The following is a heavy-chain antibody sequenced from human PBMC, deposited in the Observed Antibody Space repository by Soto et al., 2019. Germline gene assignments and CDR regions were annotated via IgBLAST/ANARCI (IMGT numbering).Heavy chain of an antibody. Sequence: SETLSLTCTVSGGSISSSSYYWGWIRHPPGKGLEWIGSIYYSGSTYYNPSLKSRVTISVDTSKNQFSLKLSSVTAADTAVYYCARRLVDTATVGFDYYGMDVWGQGTKVT. CDR1: GGSISSSSYY. D-gene: IGHD5-18*01. CDR2: IYYSGST. V-gene: IGHV4-39*01. J-gene: IGHJ6*02. CDR3: ARRLVDTATVGFDYYGMDV.